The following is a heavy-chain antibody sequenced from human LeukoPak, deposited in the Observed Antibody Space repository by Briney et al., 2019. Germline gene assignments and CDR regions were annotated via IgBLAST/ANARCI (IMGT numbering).Heavy chain of an antibody. CDR1: GGTFSSYA. J-gene: IGHJ5*02. V-gene: IGHV1-69*04. D-gene: IGHD6-19*01. Sequence: GASVKVSCKASGGTFSSYAISWVRQAPGQGLEWMGRIIPILGIANYAQKFQGRVTITADKSTSTAYMELSSLGSEDTAVYYCARSGEWLQHWFDPWGQGTLVTVSS. CDR2: IIPILGIA. CDR3: ARSGEWLQHWFDP.